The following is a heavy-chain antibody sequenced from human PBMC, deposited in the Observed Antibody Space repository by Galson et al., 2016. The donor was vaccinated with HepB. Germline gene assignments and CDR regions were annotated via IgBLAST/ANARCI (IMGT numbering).Heavy chain of an antibody. J-gene: IGHJ4*02. D-gene: IGHD5-18*01. Sequence: QSGAEVKKPGESLKISCQGSEYSFVRYWIGWVRQMPGKGLEYVGIMYPGNSETRYRPSFQGQATIAADTSLSTAYLHGSSLKASDTALYYCLRQQLHSYCRTHFDFWGQGTLVTVS. CDR3: LRQQLHSYCRTHFDF. CDR2: MYPGNSET. CDR1: EYSFVRYW. V-gene: IGHV5-51*01.